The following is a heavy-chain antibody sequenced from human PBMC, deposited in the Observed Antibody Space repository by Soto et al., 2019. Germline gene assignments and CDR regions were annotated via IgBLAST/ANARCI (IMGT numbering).Heavy chain of an antibody. D-gene: IGHD6-19*01. J-gene: IGHJ4*02. CDR3: ARARMCSGAHHDY. Sequence: QVHLVQSGAVVENPGASVKVSCKASGYTFTNFGINWVRQAPGQGLEWMGWITPYNGNANYPQKHQDRLTITTDTSTNTAYLELRRLRSDDTAVYFCARARMCSGAHHDYWGQGTRVTVSS. CDR1: GYTFTNFG. CDR2: ITPYNGNA. V-gene: IGHV1-18*04.